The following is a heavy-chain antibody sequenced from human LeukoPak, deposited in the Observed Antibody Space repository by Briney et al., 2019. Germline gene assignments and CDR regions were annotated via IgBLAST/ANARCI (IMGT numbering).Heavy chain of an antibody. J-gene: IGHJ5*02. D-gene: IGHD4-17*01. V-gene: IGHV4-4*07. Sequence: SGTLSLTCTVSGNSLGDYYWSWIRQPAGKGLEWIGRIYTSGSTTYNPSLKSRVTMSVDTSKSQFSLNLMSVTAADTAVYYCTRDTGTTGEVKFDPWGQGTLVTVSS. CDR3: TRDTGTTGEVKFDP. CDR1: GNSLGDYY. CDR2: IYTSGST.